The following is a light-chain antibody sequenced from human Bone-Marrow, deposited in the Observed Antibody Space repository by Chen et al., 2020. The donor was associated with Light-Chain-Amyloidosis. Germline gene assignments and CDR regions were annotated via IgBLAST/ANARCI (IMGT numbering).Light chain of an antibody. CDR3: CSYAGSSTPWV. Sequence: PLPQPPPRSGSPGPSITHPSPGTSSDVGSYNLVSWYQQPPGKAPKLMIYEVSKRPSGVSNRFSGSKSGNTASLTISGLQAEDEADYYCCSYAGSSTPWVFGGGTKLTVL. V-gene: IGLV2-23*02. CDR2: EVS. J-gene: IGLJ3*02. CDR1: SSDVGSYNL.